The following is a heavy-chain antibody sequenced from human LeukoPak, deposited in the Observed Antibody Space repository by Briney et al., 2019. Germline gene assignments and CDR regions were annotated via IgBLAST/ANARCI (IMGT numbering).Heavy chain of an antibody. Sequence: ASVKVSCKVSGYTLTELSMHWVRQAPGKGLEWMGGVDPEDGETIYAQKFQGRVTITENTSTDTAYMELSSLRSEDTSVYYCATNYGSGSYSAFDIWGQGTMVTVSS. CDR2: VDPEDGET. D-gene: IGHD3-10*01. CDR1: GYTLTELS. CDR3: ATNYGSGSYSAFDI. V-gene: IGHV1-24*01. J-gene: IGHJ3*02.